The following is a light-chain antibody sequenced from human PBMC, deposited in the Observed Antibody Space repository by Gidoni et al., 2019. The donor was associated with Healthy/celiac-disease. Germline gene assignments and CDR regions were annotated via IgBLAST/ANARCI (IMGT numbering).Light chain of an antibody. CDR3: SSYTSSSTLV. J-gene: IGLJ1*01. CDR1: SSDVGGYNY. V-gene: IGLV2-14*01. CDR2: EVS. Sequence: QSALTQPASVSGSPGQSLTISCTGTSSDVGGYNYVSLYQQHPGKAPKLMIYEVSNRPSGVSNRFSGSKSGNTASLTISGLQAEDEADYYCSSYTSSSTLVFGTGTKVTVL.